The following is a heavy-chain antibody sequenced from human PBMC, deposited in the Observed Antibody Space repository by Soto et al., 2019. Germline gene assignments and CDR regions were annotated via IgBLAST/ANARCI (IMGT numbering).Heavy chain of an antibody. CDR2: ISYDGSNK. J-gene: IGHJ4*02. V-gene: IGHV3-30-3*01. D-gene: IGHD3-9*01. Sequence: GGSLRLSCAGSGFTFSSYAMHWVRQAPGKGLEWVAVISYDGSNKYYADSVKGRFTISRDNSKNTLYLQMNSLRAEDTAVYYCARIEIVTGFDYWGQGTLVTVSS. CDR1: GFTFSSYA. CDR3: ARIEIVTGFDY.